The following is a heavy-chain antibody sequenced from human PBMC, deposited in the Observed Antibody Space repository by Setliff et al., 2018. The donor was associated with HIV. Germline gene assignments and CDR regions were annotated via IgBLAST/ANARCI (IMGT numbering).Heavy chain of an antibody. Sequence: EASVKVSCKTSGYPFDSYGISWVRQAPGQGLEWMGWISAYIGDTKYAQRFQGRVTMTTDPSTPTAYMELRSLKSEDTAVYYCARAVGGSNYFDYSGYQDFWGQGTRVTVSS. CDR3: ARAVGGSNYFDYSGYQDF. CDR2: ISAYIGDT. J-gene: IGHJ4*02. CDR1: GYPFDSYG. V-gene: IGHV1-18*01. D-gene: IGHD3-22*01.